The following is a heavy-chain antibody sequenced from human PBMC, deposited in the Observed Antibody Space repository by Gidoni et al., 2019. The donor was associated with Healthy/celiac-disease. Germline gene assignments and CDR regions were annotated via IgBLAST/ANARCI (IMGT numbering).Heavy chain of an antibody. D-gene: IGHD6-13*01. V-gene: IGHV3-23*01. CDR2: ISGSGGST. CDR1: GFTVSSSA. J-gene: IGHJ6*02. Sequence: EVQLLEPGGGLVQPGGSLRLSCAALGFTVSSSARSGVRQAPGKGLEWVSAISGSGGSTYYADSVKGRFTISRDNSKNTLYRQMNSLRAEDTAVYYCAKVSSSWYGDYYYYYGMDVWGQGTTVTVSS. CDR3: AKVSSSWYGDYYYYYGMDV.